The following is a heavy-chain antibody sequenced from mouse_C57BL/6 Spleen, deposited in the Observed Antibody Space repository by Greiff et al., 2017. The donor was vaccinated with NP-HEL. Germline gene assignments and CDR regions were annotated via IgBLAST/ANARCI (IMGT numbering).Heavy chain of an antibody. CDR3: TRVSNWDEGYFDV. J-gene: IGHJ1*03. Sequence: DVMLVESGEGLVKPGGSLKLSCAASGFTFSSYAMSWVRQTPEKRLEWVAYISSGGDYIYYADTVKGRFTISRDNARNTLYLQMSSLKSEDTAMYYCTRVSNWDEGYFDVWGTGTTVTVSS. CDR2: ISSGGDYI. D-gene: IGHD4-1*01. V-gene: IGHV5-9-1*02. CDR1: GFTFSSYA.